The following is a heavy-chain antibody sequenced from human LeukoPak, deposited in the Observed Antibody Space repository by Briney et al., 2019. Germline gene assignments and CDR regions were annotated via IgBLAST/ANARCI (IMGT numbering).Heavy chain of an antibody. V-gene: IGHV4-34*01. J-gene: IGHJ4*02. CDR3: ARGIAAAGTGHHDY. CDR1: GFTFSNYW. CDR2: INHSGST. D-gene: IGHD6-13*01. Sequence: PGGSLRLSCAASGFTFSNYWMHWVRQPPGKGLEWIGEINHSGSTNYNPSLKSRVTISVDTSKNQFSLKLSSVTAADTAVYYCARGIAAAGTGHHDYWGQGTLVTVSS.